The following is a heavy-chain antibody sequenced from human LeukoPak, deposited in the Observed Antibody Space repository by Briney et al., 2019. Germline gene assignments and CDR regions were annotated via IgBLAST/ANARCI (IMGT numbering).Heavy chain of an antibody. CDR2: INHSGST. Sequence: SETLSLTCAVYGGSFSGYYWSWIRQPPGKGLEWIGEINHSGSTNYNPSLKSRVTISVDTSENQFSLKLSSATAADTAVYYCARGEIVVVPAARYYYYYMDVWGKGTTVTVSS. D-gene: IGHD2-2*01. CDR1: GGSFSGYY. CDR3: ARGEIVVVPAARYYYYYMDV. V-gene: IGHV4-34*01. J-gene: IGHJ6*03.